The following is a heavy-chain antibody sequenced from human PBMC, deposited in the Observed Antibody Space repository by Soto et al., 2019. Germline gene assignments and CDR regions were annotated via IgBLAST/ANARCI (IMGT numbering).Heavy chain of an antibody. J-gene: IGHJ4*02. CDR1: GGSISSSSYF. CDR2: IFYSGNT. D-gene: IGHD3-10*01. CDR3: ARLTHYGFLDY. V-gene: IGHV4-39*01. Sequence: SETLSLTCTVSGGSISSSSYFWGWIRQPPGKGLEWIGSIFYSGNTYYNPSLKSRVTISVDTSKNQFSLKLSPVTADTAVYYCARLTHYGFLDYWGQGTLVTVSS.